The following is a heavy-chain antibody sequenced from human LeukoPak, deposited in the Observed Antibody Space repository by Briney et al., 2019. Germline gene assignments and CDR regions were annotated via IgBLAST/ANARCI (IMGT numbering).Heavy chain of an antibody. CDR3: AKKDIVGATRGPFDY. CDR1: GFTFSSYA. V-gene: IGHV3-23*01. J-gene: IGHJ4*02. Sequence: GGSLRLSCAASGFTFSSYAMSWVRQAPGKGLEWVSAISGSGGSTYYADSVKGRFTISRDNSKNTLYLQMNSLRDEDTAVYYCAKKDIVGATRGPFDYWGQGTLVTVSS. D-gene: IGHD1-26*01. CDR2: ISGSGGST.